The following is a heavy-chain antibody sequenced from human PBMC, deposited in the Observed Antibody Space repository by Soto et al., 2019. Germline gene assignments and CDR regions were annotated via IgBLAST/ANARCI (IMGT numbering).Heavy chain of an antibody. V-gene: IGHV3-23*01. CDR1: GFSFSIYA. D-gene: IGHD6-19*01. CDR2: IGGSGGNT. J-gene: IGHJ1*01. CDR3: AKAGDIDSSGWYAEYFQR. Sequence: GGSLRLSCAASGFSFSIYAMSWVRQAPGKGLEWVSGIGGSGGNTYYGDSVKGRFTISRDNSKNTLYLQMNSLRAEDTAIYYCAKAGDIDSSGWYAEYFQRWGQGTLVTVSS.